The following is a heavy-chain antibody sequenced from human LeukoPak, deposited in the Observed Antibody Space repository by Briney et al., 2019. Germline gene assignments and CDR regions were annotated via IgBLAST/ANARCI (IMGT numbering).Heavy chain of an antibody. CDR3: AAHAGFGYNYGYFDY. Sequence: GGSLRLSCAASGFTFSSYYMSWVRQAPGKGLEWVSVIYSGGSTTYYASVKGRFTISRHNYKNTLYLQLNSLLAADTAVYYCAAHAGFGYNYGYFDYWGGGTLGTVSS. CDR1: GFTFSSYY. J-gene: IGHJ4*02. D-gene: IGHD5-24*01. V-gene: IGHV3-53*04. CDR2: IYSGGST.